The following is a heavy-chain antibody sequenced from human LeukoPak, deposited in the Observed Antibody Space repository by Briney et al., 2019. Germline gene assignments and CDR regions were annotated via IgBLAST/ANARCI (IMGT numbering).Heavy chain of an antibody. J-gene: IGHJ4*02. V-gene: IGHV3-23*01. CDR2: IYENGGTT. D-gene: IGHD2-21*01. CDR3: AKDFRIGYSAHFDY. CDR1: GFTFRSHA. Sequence: PGGSLRISCVGSGFTFRSHAMSWVRQAPEKGLEFVSGIYENGGTTYHADSVKGRFSISRDNSKNTLYLQMDSLRGEDTAVYYCAKDFRIGYSAHFDYWGQGALVTVSS.